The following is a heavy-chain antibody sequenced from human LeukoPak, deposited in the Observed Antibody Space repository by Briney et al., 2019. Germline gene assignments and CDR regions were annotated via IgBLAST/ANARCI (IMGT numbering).Heavy chain of an antibody. D-gene: IGHD2-2*01. Sequence: GGSLRLSCAASGFTFDDYGMSWVRQAPGKGLEWVSGINWNGGSTGYADSVKGRFTISRDNAKNSLYLQMNSLRAEDTALYYCARAAPAATPSYYYYMDVWGKGTTVTVSS. CDR2: INWNGGST. CDR1: GFTFDDYG. CDR3: ARAAPAATPSYYYYMDV. J-gene: IGHJ6*03. V-gene: IGHV3-20*04.